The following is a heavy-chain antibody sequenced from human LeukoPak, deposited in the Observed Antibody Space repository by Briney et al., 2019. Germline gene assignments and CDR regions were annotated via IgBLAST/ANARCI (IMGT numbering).Heavy chain of an antibody. D-gene: IGHD4-23*01. CDR2: IRSKANSYAT. Sequence: GSLRLSCAASGFTFSGSAMHWVRQASGKGLGWVGRIRSKANSYATAYAASVKGRFTISRDDSKNTAYLQMNSLKTEDTAVYYCTRQVSGPTVGDYWDQGTLVTVSS. CDR3: TRQVSGPTVGDY. CDR1: GFTFSGSA. V-gene: IGHV3-73*01. J-gene: IGHJ4*02.